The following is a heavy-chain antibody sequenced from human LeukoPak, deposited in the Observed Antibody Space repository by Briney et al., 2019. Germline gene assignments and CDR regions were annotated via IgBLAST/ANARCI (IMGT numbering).Heavy chain of an antibody. V-gene: IGHV4-39*07. CDR1: GGPIRSSYYY. CDR3: ARENPSGYYNRPIDY. CDR2: IYDSGST. Sequence: PSETLSLTCTVSGGPIRSSYYYWGWIRQPPGKGLEWIGSIYDSGSTYYNPSLKSRVTISIDTSKNQFSLKLSSVTAADTAIYYCARENPSGYYNRPIDYWGQGTLVTVSS. J-gene: IGHJ4*02. D-gene: IGHD3-22*01.